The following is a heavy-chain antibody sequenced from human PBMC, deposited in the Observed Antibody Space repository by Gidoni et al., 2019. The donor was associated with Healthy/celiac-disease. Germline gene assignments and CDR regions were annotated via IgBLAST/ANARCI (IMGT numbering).Heavy chain of an antibody. Sequence: EVQLVESGGGLVQPGGSLRLSCAASGFTFSRYELNWVRQAPGKGLEWGSYISSSGSTIYYADSVKGRFTISRDNAKNSLYLQMNSLRAEDTAVYYCARLVGYYDSSGYPDYYYYYGMDVWGQGTTVTVSS. D-gene: IGHD3-22*01. CDR1: GFTFSRYE. CDR3: ARLVGYYDSSGYPDYYYYYGMDV. V-gene: IGHV3-48*03. CDR2: ISSSGSTI. J-gene: IGHJ6*02.